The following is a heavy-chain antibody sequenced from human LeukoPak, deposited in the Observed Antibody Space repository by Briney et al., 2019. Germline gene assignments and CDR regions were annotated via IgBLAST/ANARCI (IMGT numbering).Heavy chain of an antibody. CDR3: ARRVSGWYMDY. J-gene: IGHJ4*02. V-gene: IGHV4-30-4*01. D-gene: IGHD6-19*01. CDR2: IHYSGST. CDR1: GGSISSGEYY. Sequence: SETLSLTCTVSGGSISSGEYYWSWIRQPPGKGLEWIGYIHYSGSTYYNPSLKSRVTISVDTPKNQFSLKLSSVTAADTAVYYCARRVSGWYMDYWGQGTLVTVSS.